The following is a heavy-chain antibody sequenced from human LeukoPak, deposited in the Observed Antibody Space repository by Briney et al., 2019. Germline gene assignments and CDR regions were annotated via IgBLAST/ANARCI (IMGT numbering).Heavy chain of an antibody. CDR3: ARVVSSGYYDTYYFDY. V-gene: IGHV4-4*07. CDR2: IYTSGST. D-gene: IGHD3-22*01. J-gene: IGHJ4*02. CDR1: GGSISSYY. Sequence: PSETLSLTCTVSGGSISSYYWSWIRQPAGKGLEWIGRIYTSGSTNYNPSLKSRVTISVDTSKNQFSLKLSSVTAADTAVYYCARVVSSGYYDTYYFDYWGQGTLVTVSS.